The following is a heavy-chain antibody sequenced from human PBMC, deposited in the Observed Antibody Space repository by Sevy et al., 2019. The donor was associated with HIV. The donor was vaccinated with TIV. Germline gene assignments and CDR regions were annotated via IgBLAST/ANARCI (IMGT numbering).Heavy chain of an antibody. CDR3: ARSNYASGRYGDYDF. J-gene: IGHJ4*02. D-gene: IGHD3-10*01. Sequence: KQSETLSLTCTVSGGSINSGGYYWSWIRQYPGKGLEWIGYIYYSGDTYYNPSLKSRVTISVDTSTNQFSLKLSSVTAADTAVYYCARSNYASGRYGDYDFWGQGTLVTVSS. CDR1: GGSINSGGYY. V-gene: IGHV4-31*03. CDR2: IYYSGDT.